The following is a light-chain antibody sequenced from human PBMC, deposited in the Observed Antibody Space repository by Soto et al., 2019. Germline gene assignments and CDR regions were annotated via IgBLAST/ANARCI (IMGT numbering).Light chain of an antibody. CDR3: QQRVNWPPT. CDR2: DAS. CDR1: QSISDY. J-gene: IGKJ4*01. Sequence: EIVLTQYPATLSLSPGERDTLSCRAGQSISDYLAWYQQRPGQAPRLLIFDASNRATGVPDRFSGGGSGTDFTLIISSLEPEDFAVYYCQQRVNWPPTFGGGTKVEI. V-gene: IGKV3-11*01.